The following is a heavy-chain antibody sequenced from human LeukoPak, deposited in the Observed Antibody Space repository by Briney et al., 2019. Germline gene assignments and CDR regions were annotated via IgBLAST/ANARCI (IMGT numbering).Heavy chain of an antibody. V-gene: IGHV4-34*01. Sequence: PSETLSLTCAVYGGSFSGYYWSWIRQPPEKGLEWIGEINHSGSTNYNPSLKSRVTISVDTSKKQFSLKLSSVTAADTAVYYCARDSVASGYYYYGMDVWGQGTTVTVSS. D-gene: IGHD6-19*01. CDR3: ARDSVASGYYYYGMDV. CDR1: GGSFSGYY. J-gene: IGHJ6*02. CDR2: INHSGST.